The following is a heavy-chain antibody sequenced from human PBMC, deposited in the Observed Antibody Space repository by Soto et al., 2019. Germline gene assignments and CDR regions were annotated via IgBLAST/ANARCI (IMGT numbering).Heavy chain of an antibody. CDR3: AKGRSYYYYYGVDV. Sequence: PGGSLRLSCAASGITFSSYWMHWVRQVPGKGLVWVSRIHFDGSTTHYADSVKGRFTISRDNSKSTLYLQMNSLRAEDTALYYCAKGRSYYYYYGVDVWGQGTTVTVSS. V-gene: IGHV3-74*01. CDR1: GITFSSYW. CDR2: IHFDGSTT. J-gene: IGHJ6*02.